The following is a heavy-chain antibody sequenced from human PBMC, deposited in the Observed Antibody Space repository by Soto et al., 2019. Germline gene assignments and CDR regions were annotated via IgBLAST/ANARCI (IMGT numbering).Heavy chain of an antibody. CDR2: ISIQANNYAT. Sequence: GESVKISCXGSGFTFHGSTMHWVRQASGKGLEWIGLISIQANNYATVYAASVTGRFTISRDDSNNTAYLQMNSLKTEDTAVYYCVRAYESSNYYFDYWGRGTLVTVSS. J-gene: IGHJ4*02. CDR3: VRAYESSNYYFDY. CDR1: GFTFHGST. V-gene: IGHV3-73*01. D-gene: IGHD3-22*01.